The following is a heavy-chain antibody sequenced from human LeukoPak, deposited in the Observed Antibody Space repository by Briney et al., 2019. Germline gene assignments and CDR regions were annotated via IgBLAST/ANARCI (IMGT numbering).Heavy chain of an antibody. CDR3: SRHLVITPFDS. D-gene: IGHD4/OR15-4a*01. CDR2: ISASGNII. J-gene: IGHJ4*02. CDR1: GFSFRDYY. V-gene: IGHV3-11*01. Sequence: PGGPLRLTCVTSGFSFRDYYFRWVGGAPGQGLEWLSFISASGNIIHYEDSVKGRFTISRDDAKNSVFLQMDSLRTDDTALYYRSRHLVITPFDSWGQGTLVTVSS.